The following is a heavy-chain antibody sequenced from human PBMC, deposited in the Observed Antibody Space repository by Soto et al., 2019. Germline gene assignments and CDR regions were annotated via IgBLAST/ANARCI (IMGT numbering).Heavy chain of an antibody. CDR2: FYSSGSI. Sequence: SETLSLTCSVSGYSITAGGYYWSWIRQHPGKGLEWIGSFYSSGSIIYNPSLKSRVSISGDTSRNQFSMTLTSVTAADTAPYYCARMYSSGSGWFHPWGQGTLVTVCS. CDR1: GYSITAGGYY. CDR3: ARMYSSGSGWFHP. D-gene: IGHD3-22*01. J-gene: IGHJ5*02. V-gene: IGHV4-31*03.